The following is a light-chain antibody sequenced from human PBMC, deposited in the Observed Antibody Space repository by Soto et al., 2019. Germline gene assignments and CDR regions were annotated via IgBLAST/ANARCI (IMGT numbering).Light chain of an antibody. V-gene: IGLV2-23*02. CDR3: CSYAGSWV. Sequence: QSVLTQPASVSGSPGQSITISCTGTSSDVGSYNLVSWYQQHPGKAPKLMIYEVSKRPSGVSNRFSGSKSGNTASLTISGLQAEDVADYYCCSYAGSWVFGGGTKVTVL. J-gene: IGLJ3*02. CDR1: SSDVGSYNL. CDR2: EVS.